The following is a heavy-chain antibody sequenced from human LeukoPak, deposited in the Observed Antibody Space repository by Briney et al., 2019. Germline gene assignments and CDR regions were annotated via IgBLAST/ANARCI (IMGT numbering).Heavy chain of an antibody. Sequence: SETLSLTCTVSGGSISSGSYYWSWIRQPAGKGLEWVGRIYTSGSTNYNPSLKSRVTISVDTSKNQFSLKLSSVTAADTAVYYCARGGSYTYYYYYMDVWGKGTTVTISS. CDR2: IYTSGST. V-gene: IGHV4-61*02. CDR3: ARGGSYTYYYYYMDV. D-gene: IGHD2-2*02. CDR1: GGSISSGSYY. J-gene: IGHJ6*03.